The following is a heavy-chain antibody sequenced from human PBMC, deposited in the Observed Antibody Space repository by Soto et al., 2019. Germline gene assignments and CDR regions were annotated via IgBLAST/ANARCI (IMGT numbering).Heavy chain of an antibody. CDR1: GFTFSSYA. D-gene: IGHD6-13*01. J-gene: IGHJ3*02. CDR2: ISGSGGST. Sequence: EVQLLESGGGLVQPGGSLRLSCAASGFTFSSYAMSWVRQAPGKGLEWVSAISGSGGSTYYADSVKGRFTISRDNSKNTLYLQMNSLRAEDTAVYYCAKIPHSSSWYLDAFDIWGQGTMVTVFS. V-gene: IGHV3-23*01. CDR3: AKIPHSSSWYLDAFDI.